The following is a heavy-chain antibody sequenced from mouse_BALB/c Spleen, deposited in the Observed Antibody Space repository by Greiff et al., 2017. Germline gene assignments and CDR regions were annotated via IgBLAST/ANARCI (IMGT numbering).Heavy chain of an antibody. V-gene: IGHV14-3*02. CDR2: IDPANGNT. CDR3: ARLSHYYGYWYFDV. Sequence: EVKLQESGAELVKPGASVKLSCTASGFNIKDTYMHWVKQRPEQGLEWIGRIDPANGNTKYDPKFQGKATITADTSSNTAYLQLSSLTSEDTAVYYCARLSHYYGYWYFDVWGAGTTVTVSS. CDR1: GFNIKDTY. J-gene: IGHJ1*01. D-gene: IGHD1-2*01.